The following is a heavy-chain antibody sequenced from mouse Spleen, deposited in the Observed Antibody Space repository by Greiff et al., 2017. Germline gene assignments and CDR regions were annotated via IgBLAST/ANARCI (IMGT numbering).Heavy chain of an antibody. CDR2: INPSTGGT. J-gene: IGHJ1*03. D-gene: IGHD2-4*01. V-gene: IGHV1-42*01. CDR1: GYSFTGYY. Sequence: VQLQQSGPELVKPGASVKISCKASGYSFTGYYMNWVKQSPEKSLEWIGEINPSTGGTTYNQKFKAKATLTVDKSSSTAYMQLKSLTSEDSAVYYCARPRGDYEWYFDVWAQGPRSPSPQ. CDR3: ARPRGDYEWYFDV.